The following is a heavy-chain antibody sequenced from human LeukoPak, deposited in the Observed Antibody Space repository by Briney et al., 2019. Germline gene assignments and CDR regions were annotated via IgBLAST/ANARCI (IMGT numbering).Heavy chain of an antibody. V-gene: IGHV3-11*05. Sequence: GGSETLSCVASGFTFRDYYMSWIRQAPGKGLEWVSYIRISSPYTHYEDSVKGRFTISRDNAKNSLYLQMNSLRAEDTAMYYCARDENSSGWYWGKGTRDPLSS. CDR3: ARDENSSGWY. J-gene: IGHJ1*01. CDR1: GFTFRDYY. CDR2: IRISSPYT. D-gene: IGHD6-13*01.